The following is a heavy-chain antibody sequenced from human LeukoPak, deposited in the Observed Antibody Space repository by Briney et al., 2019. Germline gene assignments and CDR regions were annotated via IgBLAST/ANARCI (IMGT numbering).Heavy chain of an antibody. J-gene: IGHJ4*02. CDR2: IYYTGST. D-gene: IGHD1-26*01. Sequence: SETLSLTCTVSGGSISSYYWSWIRQPPGKGLEWVGYIYYTGSTNYDPSLKSRVTISVDTSKNQFSLKLSSVTAADTAVYYCARGNSGSYYGFDYWGQGTLVTVSS. CDR1: GGSISSYY. V-gene: IGHV4-59*01. CDR3: ARGNSGSYYGFDY.